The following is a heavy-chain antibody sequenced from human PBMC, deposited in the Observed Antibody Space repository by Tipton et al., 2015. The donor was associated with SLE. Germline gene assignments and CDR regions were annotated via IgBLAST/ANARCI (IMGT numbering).Heavy chain of an antibody. Sequence: GLVKPSETLSLTCTVSGGSIKRNSHYWGWIRQRPGKGPEWIGSIHYSGSPSYNPSLQSRVTISVDTSKNQFALKMTPVRGADTAVYYCAISPRPLYNFDYWGQGTLVTVSS. CDR3: AISPRPLYNFDY. V-gene: IGHV4-39*01. J-gene: IGHJ4*02. D-gene: IGHD2-8*01. CDR2: IHYSGSP. CDR1: GGSIKRNSHY.